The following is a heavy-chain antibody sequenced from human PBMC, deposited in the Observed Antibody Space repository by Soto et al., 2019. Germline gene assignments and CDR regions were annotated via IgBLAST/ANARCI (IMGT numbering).Heavy chain of an antibody. D-gene: IGHD3-10*01. J-gene: IGHJ4*02. CDR1: GGSISSSSYY. Sequence: QLQLQESGPGLVKPSETLSLTCTVSGGSISSSSYYWGWIRQPPGKGREWIGSIYYSGSTYYNPSLKSRVTISVDTSKNQFSLKLSSVTAADTAVYYCVRAVRGVIVDYWGQGTLVTVSS. CDR3: VRAVRGVIVDY. V-gene: IGHV4-39*01. CDR2: IYYSGST.